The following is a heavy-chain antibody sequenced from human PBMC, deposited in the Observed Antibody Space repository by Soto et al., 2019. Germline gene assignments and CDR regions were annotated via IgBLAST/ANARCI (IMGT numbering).Heavy chain of an antibody. CDR2: ITAYNGIT. J-gene: IGHJ4*02. D-gene: IGHD2-15*01. CDR3: ARGLAATDE. Sequence: QVQLVQSGAEVKKPGASVKVSCKTSGYTFSGYGISWVRQAPGQGLEWMGWITAYNGITDYAQKFQGRVTMTTDTSTSSAYMELRSLRSDDTAVYYCARGLAATDEWGQGTLVTVSS. V-gene: IGHV1-18*04. CDR1: GYTFSGYG.